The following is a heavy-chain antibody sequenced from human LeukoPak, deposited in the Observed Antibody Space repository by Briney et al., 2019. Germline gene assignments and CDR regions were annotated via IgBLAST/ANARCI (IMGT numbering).Heavy chain of an antibody. Sequence: ASVKVSCKASGYTFTGYYMHWVRQAPGQGLEWMGWINPNSGGTNYAQKFQGRVTMTRDTSISTAYMEVNSLRSDDTAVYYCVRDPKFFTTGYYVIENYWGQGTLVTVSS. D-gene: IGHD3-9*01. CDR1: GYTFTGYY. J-gene: IGHJ4*02. CDR2: INPNSGGT. CDR3: VRDPKFFTTGYYVIENY. V-gene: IGHV1-2*02.